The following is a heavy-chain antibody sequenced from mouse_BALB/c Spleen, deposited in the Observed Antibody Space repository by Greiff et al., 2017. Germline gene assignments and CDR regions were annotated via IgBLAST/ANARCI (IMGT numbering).Heavy chain of an antibody. CDR3: ARGDGGNYFDY. Sequence: EVKVEESGGGLVKPGGSLKLSCAASGFTFSDYYMYWVRQTPEKRLEWVATISDGGSYTYYPDSVKGRFTISRDNAKNNLYLQMSSLKSEDTAMYCCARGDGGNYFDYWGQGTTLTVSS. CDR2: ISDGGSYT. D-gene: IGHD3-3*01. CDR1: GFTFSDYY. J-gene: IGHJ2*01. V-gene: IGHV5-4*02.